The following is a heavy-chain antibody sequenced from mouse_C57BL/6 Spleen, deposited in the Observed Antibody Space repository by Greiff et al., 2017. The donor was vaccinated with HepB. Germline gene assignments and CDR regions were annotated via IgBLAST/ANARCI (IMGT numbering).Heavy chain of an antibody. CDR3: ATYYYGRNY. V-gene: IGHV5-17*01. CDR1: GFTFSDYG. J-gene: IGHJ2*01. CDR2: ISSGSSTI. Sequence: DVKLVESGGGLVKPGGSLKLSCAASGFTFSDYGMHWVRQAPEKGLEWVAYISSGSSTIYYADTVKGRFTISRANAKNTLFLQMTSLRSDDTAMYYCATYYYGRNYWGQGTTLTVSS. D-gene: IGHD1-1*01.